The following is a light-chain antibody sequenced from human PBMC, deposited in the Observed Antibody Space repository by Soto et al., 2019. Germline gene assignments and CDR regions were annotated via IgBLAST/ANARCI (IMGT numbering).Light chain of an antibody. CDR2: GAF. Sequence: EIVLTQSPGTLSLSPGESATLSCRASESVTSNQLAWYQQKPGQAPRLLIYGAFIRASGIPDRFSGSGSGTDFTLTISALEPEDFAVYYCQRYGTSRGTFGQGTKLEIK. V-gene: IGKV3-20*01. J-gene: IGKJ2*01. CDR3: QRYGTSRGT. CDR1: ESVTSNQ.